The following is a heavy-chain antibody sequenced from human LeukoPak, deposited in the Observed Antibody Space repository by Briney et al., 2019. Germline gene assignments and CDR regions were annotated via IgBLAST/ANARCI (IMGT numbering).Heavy chain of an antibody. V-gene: IGHV3-9*01. J-gene: IGHJ4*02. Sequence: GGSLRLSCAASGFTFDDYVMHWVRQAPGKGLEWVSGISWNSGSIGYADSVKGRFTISRDNAKNSLYLQMNSLRAEDTALYYCAKEAYSSSSSHLDYWGQGTTVTVSS. D-gene: IGHD6-6*01. CDR1: GFTFDDYV. CDR3: AKEAYSSSSSHLDY. CDR2: ISWNSGSI.